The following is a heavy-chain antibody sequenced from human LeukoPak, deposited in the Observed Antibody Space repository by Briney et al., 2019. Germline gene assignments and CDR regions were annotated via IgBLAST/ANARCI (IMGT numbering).Heavy chain of an antibody. V-gene: IGHV4-4*07. D-gene: IGHD1-26*01. Sequence: PSETLSLTCTVSGASISSYYWSWLRQPAGKGLEWIGRIYTSGSTNYNPSLKSRVTMSVDTSKNQFSLKVSSVTAADTAVYYCARDVPSTGSYQGPFDYWGQGTLVTVSS. CDR1: GASISSYY. CDR2: IYTSGST. CDR3: ARDVPSTGSYQGPFDY. J-gene: IGHJ4*02.